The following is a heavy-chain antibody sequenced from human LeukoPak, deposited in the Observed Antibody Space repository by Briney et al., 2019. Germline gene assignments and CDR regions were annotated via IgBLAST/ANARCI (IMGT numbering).Heavy chain of an antibody. V-gene: IGHV4-34*01. CDR2: IDHSGRT. Sequence: SETLSLTCAVYGASFSGFHWSWLRQPPGKGLEWIGKIDHSGRTNYNPSLKSRVTMSVDTSKDQFSLKLTSVTAADTAVYYCARGEYYDTSGDRKNWFGPWGQGTLVTVSP. CDR3: ARGEYYDTSGDRKNWFGP. CDR1: GASFSGFH. D-gene: IGHD3-22*01. J-gene: IGHJ5*02.